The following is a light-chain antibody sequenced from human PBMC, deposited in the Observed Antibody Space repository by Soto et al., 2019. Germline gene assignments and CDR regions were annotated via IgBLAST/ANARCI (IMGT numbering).Light chain of an antibody. CDR3: KQRSNWPPV. V-gene: IGKV3-15*01. CDR1: QSVSNN. CDR2: GAS. J-gene: IGKJ3*01. Sequence: EIVMTQSPAILSVSPGDRATLSCRAGQSVSNNLAWYQQKPGQAPRLLIYGASTRATGIPARFSGSGSGTEFTLTIRSLEPEDFAVYYCKQRSNWPPVFGPGTKVDIK.